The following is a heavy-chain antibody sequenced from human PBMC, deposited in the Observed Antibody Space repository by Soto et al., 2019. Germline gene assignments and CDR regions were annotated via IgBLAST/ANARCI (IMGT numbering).Heavy chain of an antibody. V-gene: IGHV3-30*03. CDR3: AIEGSGYYDY. D-gene: IGHD3-22*01. Sequence: GGSLRLSCAASGFTFSSYGMHWVRQAPGKGLEWVAVISYDGSNKYYADSVKGRFTISRDNSKNTLYLQMNSLRAEDTAVYYCAIEGSGYYDYWGQGTLVTVSS. J-gene: IGHJ4*02. CDR2: ISYDGSNK. CDR1: GFTFSSYG.